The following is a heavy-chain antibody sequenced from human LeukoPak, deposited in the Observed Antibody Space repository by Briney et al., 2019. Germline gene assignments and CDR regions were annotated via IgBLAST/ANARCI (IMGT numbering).Heavy chain of an antibody. CDR3: ATYCSSTSCYGPQFFDY. CDR2: IIPIFGTA. V-gene: IGHV1-69*05. D-gene: IGHD2-2*01. Sequence: GASVKVSCKASGGTFSSYAISWVRQAPGQGLEWMGRIIPIFGTANYAQKFQGRVTITTDESTSTAYMELSSLRSEDTAVYYCATYCSSTSCYGPQFFDYWDQGTLVTVSS. J-gene: IGHJ4*02. CDR1: GGTFSSYA.